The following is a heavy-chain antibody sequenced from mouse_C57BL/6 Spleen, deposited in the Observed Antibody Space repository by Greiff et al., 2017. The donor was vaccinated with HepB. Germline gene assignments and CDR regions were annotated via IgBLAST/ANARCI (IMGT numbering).Heavy chain of an antibody. CDR3: ARATLDYYAMDY. J-gene: IGHJ4*01. D-gene: IGHD1-1*01. CDR1: GYTFTSYW. Sequence: QVQLQQPGAELVKPGASVKLSCKASGYTFTSYWMHWVKQRPGQGLEWIGMIHPNSGSTNYNEKFKSKATLTVNKSSSTAYMQLSSLTSEDSAVYCGARATLDYYAMDYWGQGTSVTVSS. CDR2: IHPNSGST. V-gene: IGHV1-64*01.